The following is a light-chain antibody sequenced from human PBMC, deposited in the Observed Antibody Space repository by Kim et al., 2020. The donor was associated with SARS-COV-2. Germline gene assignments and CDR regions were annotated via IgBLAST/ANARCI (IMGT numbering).Light chain of an antibody. V-gene: IGLV4-69*01. J-gene: IGLJ3*02. CDR2: LNSDGSH. CDR1: SGHSSYA. Sequence: VKLTCTLSSGHSSYAVAWHQQQPEKSPRYLMKLNSDGSHSKGDGIPDRFSGSSSGAERYLTISSLQSEDEADYYCQTWGSGIDWVFGGGTQLTVL. CDR3: QTWGSGIDWV.